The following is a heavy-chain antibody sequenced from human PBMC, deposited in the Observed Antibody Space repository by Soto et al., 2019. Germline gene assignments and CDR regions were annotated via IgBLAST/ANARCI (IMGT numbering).Heavy chain of an antibody. CDR1: GFTVTRNY. J-gene: IGHJ4*02. V-gene: IGHV3-53*02. CDR2: IHTGGKT. Sequence: QLVESGGGLIQPGGSLRLSCAASGFTVTRNYMTWVRLTPGKGLECVSTIHTGGKTYYTDSVKSRFTVSRDESKNTLHLQMNTLRVEDTAVYYCATVGSKRVRGAIVEVFHLEFWGRGTVVTVSS. CDR3: ATVGSKRVRGAIVEVFHLEF. D-gene: IGHD3-10*01.